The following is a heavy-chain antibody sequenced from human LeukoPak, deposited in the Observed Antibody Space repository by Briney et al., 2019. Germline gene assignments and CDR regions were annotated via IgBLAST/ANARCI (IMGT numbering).Heavy chain of an antibody. J-gene: IGHJ4*02. CDR3: ARNSKYCSGGSCYDPFDY. CDR2: IIPIFGTA. Sequence: SVKVSCKASGYTFTSYDINWVRQATGQGLEWMGGIIPIFGTANYAQKFQGRVTITTDESTSTAYMELSSLRSEDTAVYYCARNSKYCSGGSCYDPFDYWGQGTLVTVSS. V-gene: IGHV1-69*05. D-gene: IGHD2-15*01. CDR1: GYTFTSYD.